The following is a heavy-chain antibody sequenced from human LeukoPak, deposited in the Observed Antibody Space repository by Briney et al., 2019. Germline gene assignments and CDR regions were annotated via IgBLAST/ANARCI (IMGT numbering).Heavy chain of an antibody. D-gene: IGHD5-12*01. Sequence: SETLSLTCTVSGGFLSGYYWSWIRQPPGKGLEWIGYIYTSGNINYNPSLKSRVTVSLDTSKNQFSLKLTSVTAADTAVYYCATYSGYDFVYWGQGILVTVSS. J-gene: IGHJ4*02. CDR2: IYTSGNI. V-gene: IGHV4-4*09. CDR3: ATYSGYDFVY. CDR1: GGFLSGYY.